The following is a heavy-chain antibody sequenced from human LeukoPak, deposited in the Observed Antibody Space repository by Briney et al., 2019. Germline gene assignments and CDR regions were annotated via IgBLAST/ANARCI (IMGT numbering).Heavy chain of an antibody. V-gene: IGHV3-23*01. Sequence: WGSLRLSCVASGFTFSNYLMNWVRQAPGKGLEWVSGISHSGSSIYYADSVKGRFTISRDNSKNTLYLQMDRLRVEDTAVYYCAMALDYWGQGTLVTVSS. CDR1: GFTFSNYL. CDR3: AMALDY. CDR2: ISHSGSSI. J-gene: IGHJ4*02.